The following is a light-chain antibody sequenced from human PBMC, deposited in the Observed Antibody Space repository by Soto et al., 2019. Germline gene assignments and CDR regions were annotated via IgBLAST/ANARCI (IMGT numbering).Light chain of an antibody. J-gene: IGKJ1*01. CDR1: PSVSSN. Sequence: ETLMTQSPATLSVSPGESATLSCWASPSVSSNLAWYQQKPGQAPRLLIYGASTRAAGVSARFSGSGSGSEFTVTIDNLQSEDFAVYYCQQYSNWPPFTFGQGTQVAIK. CDR3: QQYSNWPPFT. V-gene: IGKV3-15*01. CDR2: GAS.